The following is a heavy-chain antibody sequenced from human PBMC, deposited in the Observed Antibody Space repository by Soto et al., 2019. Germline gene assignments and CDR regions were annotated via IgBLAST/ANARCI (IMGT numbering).Heavy chain of an antibody. J-gene: IGHJ5*02. CDR3: ARSDSGYYDTLNWFDP. CDR1: GYTSTSYY. V-gene: IGHV1-46*01. CDR2: INPSGGST. D-gene: IGHD3-22*01. Sequence: ASVKVSCKASGYTSTSYYMHWVRQAPGQGLEWMGIINPSGGSTSYAQKFQGRVTMTRDTSTSTVYMELSSLRSEDTAVYYCARSDSGYYDTLNWFDPWGQGTLVTVSS.